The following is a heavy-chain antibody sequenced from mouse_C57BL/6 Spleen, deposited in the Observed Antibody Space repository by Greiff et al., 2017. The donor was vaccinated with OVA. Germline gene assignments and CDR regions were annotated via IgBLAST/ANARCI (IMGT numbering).Heavy chain of an antibody. Sequence: QVQLQQPGTELVKPGASVKLSCKASGYTFTSYWMHWVKQRPGQGLEWIGNINPSNGGTNYNEKFKSKATLTVYKSSSTAYMQLSSLTSEDSAVYYCARPSYGSSYWVAYWGQGTLVTVSA. CDR2: INPSNGGT. CDR1: GYTFTSYW. J-gene: IGHJ3*01. V-gene: IGHV1-53*01. CDR3: ARPSYGSSYWVAY. D-gene: IGHD1-1*01.